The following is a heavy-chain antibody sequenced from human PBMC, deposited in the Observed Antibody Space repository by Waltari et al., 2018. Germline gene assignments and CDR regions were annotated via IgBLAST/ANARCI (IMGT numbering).Heavy chain of an antibody. CDR3: ARVRSYNWNDYFDF. D-gene: IGHD1-20*01. Sequence: QVTLKESAPALVKPTQTLTLTCAFSGFSISTSGTGVGWIRQPPGKALECLASIYWNDSKYSTTSLKSRLTISKDTSKNQVVLTMTDVDPVDTATYYCARVRSYNWNDYFDFWGQGVLVTVSS. CDR2: IYWNDSK. J-gene: IGHJ4*02. V-gene: IGHV2-70*04. CDR1: GFSISTSGTG.